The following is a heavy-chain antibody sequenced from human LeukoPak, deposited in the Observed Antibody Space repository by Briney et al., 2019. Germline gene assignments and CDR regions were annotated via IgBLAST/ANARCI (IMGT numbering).Heavy chain of an antibody. J-gene: IGHJ2*01. CDR2: VYTSGTT. V-gene: IGHV4-61*02. Sequence: SQTLSLTCTVSSASISSGSLYWNWIRQPAGKGLEWIGRVYTSGTTNYNPSLESRVTISVDSSRNHFSLKLSSVTAADTAVYYCARLRITMVGGLLRGTWYFDLWGRGTLVTVSS. CDR1: SASISSGSLY. CDR3: ARLRITMVGGLLRGTWYFDL. D-gene: IGHD3-10*01.